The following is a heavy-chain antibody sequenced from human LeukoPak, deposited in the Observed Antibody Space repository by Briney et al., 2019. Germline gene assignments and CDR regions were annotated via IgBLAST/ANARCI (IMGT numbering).Heavy chain of an antibody. D-gene: IGHD6-6*01. CDR1: GYSFASYW. Sequence: PGESLKISCKGSGYSFASYWIGWVRQMPGKGLEWMGIIYPGDSDTRYSPSFQGQVTISADKSISTANLQWSSLKASDTAMYYCARLEGSSPPLFDYWGQGTLVTVSS. CDR2: IYPGDSDT. J-gene: IGHJ4*02. V-gene: IGHV5-51*01. CDR3: ARLEGSSPPLFDY.